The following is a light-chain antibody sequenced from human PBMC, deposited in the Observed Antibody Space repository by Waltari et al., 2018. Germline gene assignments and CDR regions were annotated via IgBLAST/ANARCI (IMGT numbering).Light chain of an antibody. CDR3: QSYDSSLSASV. Sequence: QSVLTQPPSVSGAPGQRVTISCTGSSSNIGAGYDVHWYQQLPGTAPKLLIYLNNSRPAGVPDRFSGSKSGTSASLAITGLQAEDEADYYCQSYDSSLSASVFVGGTKLTVL. CDR2: LNN. V-gene: IGLV1-40*01. J-gene: IGLJ3*02. CDR1: SSNIGAGYD.